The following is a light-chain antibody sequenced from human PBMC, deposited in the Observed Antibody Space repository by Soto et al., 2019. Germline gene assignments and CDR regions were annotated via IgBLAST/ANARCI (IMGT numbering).Light chain of an antibody. J-gene: IGKJ1*01. CDR1: QGISNY. CDR3: QNYHSAPRT. CDR2: GAS. Sequence: DIQMTQSPSSLSASVGDRVTITCRASQGISNYLAWYQQKSGKVPELLIYGASTLQPGVPSRFSGSGSGTDFALTISSLQPEDVATYYCQNYHSAPRTFGQGTKVEIK. V-gene: IGKV1-27*01.